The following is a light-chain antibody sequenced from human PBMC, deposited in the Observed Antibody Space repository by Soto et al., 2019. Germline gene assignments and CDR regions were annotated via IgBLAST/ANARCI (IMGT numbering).Light chain of an antibody. CDR2: DAS. Sequence: EIVLTQSPGTLSLSPGERATLSCRASQSVSSSYLAWYQQKPGQAPRLLIYDASSRATGIPDRFSGSGSGTDFPLTISRLEPEDFAVYYCQQFSSYPLTFGGGTKVDI. V-gene: IGKV3-20*01. J-gene: IGKJ4*01. CDR1: QSVSSSY. CDR3: QQFSSYPLT.